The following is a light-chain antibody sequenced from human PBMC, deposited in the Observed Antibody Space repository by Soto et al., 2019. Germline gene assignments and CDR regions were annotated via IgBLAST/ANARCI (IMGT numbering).Light chain of an antibody. CDR3: CSYAGTYPYVV. V-gene: IGLV2-11*01. CDR2: DVS. CDR1: SSDVGGYNY. J-gene: IGLJ2*01. Sequence: QSALTQPRSVSGSPGQSVTISCAGTSSDVGGYNYVSWYQQHPGNAPKLMIYDVSKRPSGVPDRFSGSKSGNTASLTISGLQAEDEADYYCCSYAGTYPYVVFGGGTKVTVL.